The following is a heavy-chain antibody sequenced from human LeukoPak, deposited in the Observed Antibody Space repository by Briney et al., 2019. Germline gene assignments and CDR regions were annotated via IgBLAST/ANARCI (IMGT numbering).Heavy chain of an antibody. CDR1: GGSISSQY. CDR3: ARAGYSGYEPNFDF. J-gene: IGHJ4*02. Sequence: SETLSLTCTVSGGSISSQYWNWIRQPPGKGLEWIGYIHYSGSTTYNPSLKSRVTMSVDTSKNQLSLKVTSVTAADTAVYYCARAGYSGYEPNFDFWGQGTLVTVST. CDR2: IHYSGST. V-gene: IGHV4-59*08. D-gene: IGHD5-12*01.